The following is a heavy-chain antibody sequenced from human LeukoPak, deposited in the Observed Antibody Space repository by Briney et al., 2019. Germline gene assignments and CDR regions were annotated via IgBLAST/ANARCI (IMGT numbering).Heavy chain of an antibody. J-gene: IGHJ4*02. V-gene: IGHV1-69*13. D-gene: IGHD6-6*01. CDR1: GGTFSSYA. CDR2: IIPIFGTA. Sequence: SVKVSCKASGGTFSSYAISWVRQAPGQGLEWMGGIIPIFGTANYAQKFQGRVTITADESTSTAYMELSSLRSEDTAVYYCARDRGQLVRTYYFDYWGQGTLVTVSS. CDR3: ARDRGQLVRTYYFDY.